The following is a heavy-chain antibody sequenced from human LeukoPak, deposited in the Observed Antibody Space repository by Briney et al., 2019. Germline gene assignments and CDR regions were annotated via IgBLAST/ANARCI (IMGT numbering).Heavy chain of an antibody. V-gene: IGHV4-59*01. Sequence: SETLSLTCTVSGGSISSYYWSWIRQPPGKGLEWLGYIYYSGSTNYNPSLKSRVTISVDTSKNQFSLKLSSVTAADTAVYYCARGRVDTAMVQFDPWGQGTLVTVSS. J-gene: IGHJ5*02. CDR3: ARGRVDTAMVQFDP. D-gene: IGHD5-18*01. CDR2: IYYSGST. CDR1: GGSISSYY.